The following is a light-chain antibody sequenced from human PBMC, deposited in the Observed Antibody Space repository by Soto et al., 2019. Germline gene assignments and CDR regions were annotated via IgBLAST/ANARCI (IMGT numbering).Light chain of an antibody. CDR3: QQYNNWPPMT. CDR1: QSVSSN. Sequence: EIVMTQSPGTLSVSPGERATLSCRASQSVSSNLAWYQQKPGQAPRLLIYAASTRATGIPARFSGSASGTEFTLTISSLQSEDFAVYYCQQYNNWPPMTFGQGTKVDI. CDR2: AAS. V-gene: IGKV3-15*01. J-gene: IGKJ1*01.